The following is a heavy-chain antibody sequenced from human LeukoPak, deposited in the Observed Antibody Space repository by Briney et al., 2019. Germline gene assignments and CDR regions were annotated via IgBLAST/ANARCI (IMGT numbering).Heavy chain of an antibody. Sequence: SETLSLTCAVYGGSFSGYYWSWIRQPPGKGLEWIGEINHSGSTNYNPSLKSRVTISVDTTTNQFSLKLSSVTAADTAVYYCARPCSSTSCYGAFDIWGQGTMVTVSS. CDR2: INHSGST. V-gene: IGHV4-34*01. CDR3: ARPCSSTSCYGAFDI. J-gene: IGHJ3*02. CDR1: GGSFSGYY. D-gene: IGHD2-2*01.